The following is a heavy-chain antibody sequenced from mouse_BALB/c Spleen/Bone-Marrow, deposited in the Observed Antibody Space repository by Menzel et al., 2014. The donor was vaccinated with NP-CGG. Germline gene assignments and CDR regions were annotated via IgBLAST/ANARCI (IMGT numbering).Heavy chain of an antibody. CDR1: GYNFTSYY. CDR3: ARNYGFDY. D-gene: IGHD1-1*01. Sequence: VKVVESGPELVKPGASVRISCKASGYNFTSYYIHWVKQRPGQGLEWIGWIYPGNVNTKYNEKFKGKATLTADKSSSTAYMQLSSLTSEDSAVYFCARNYGFDYWGQGTTLTVSS. V-gene: IGHV1S56*01. J-gene: IGHJ2*01. CDR2: IYPGNVNT.